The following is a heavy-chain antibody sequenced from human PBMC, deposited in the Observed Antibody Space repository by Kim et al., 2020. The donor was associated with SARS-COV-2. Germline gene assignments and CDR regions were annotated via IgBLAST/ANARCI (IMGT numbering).Heavy chain of an antibody. V-gene: IGHV4-31*02. CDR3: AREDPGDCSGGSCYTFDY. D-gene: IGHD2-15*01. J-gene: IGHJ4*02. Sequence: KSRVTISVDTSKNQFSLKLSSVTAADTAVYYCAREDPGDCSGGSCYTFDYWGQGTLVTVSS.